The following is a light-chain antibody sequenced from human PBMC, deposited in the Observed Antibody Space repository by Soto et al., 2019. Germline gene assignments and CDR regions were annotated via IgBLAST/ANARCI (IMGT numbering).Light chain of an antibody. V-gene: IGKV1-39*01. CDR1: QRILDY. CDR3: QQSYSTPVT. J-gene: IGKJ4*01. Sequence: DIQMTQSPSTLSASVGDTVTVTCRASQRILDYLNWYQQKPGKAPKLLIYAASNLQSGVPSRFSGSGSGTDFTLTISSLQPEDFATYYCQQSYSTPVTFGGGTKVDIK. CDR2: AAS.